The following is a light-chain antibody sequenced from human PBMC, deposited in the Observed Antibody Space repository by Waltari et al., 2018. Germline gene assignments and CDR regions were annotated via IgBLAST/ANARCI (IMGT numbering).Light chain of an antibody. Sequence: QSVLTQPPSASGTPGQRVTISCSGSSSNIGSNYVFWYQQLPGTAPNLLMYRNNQRPPGVSDRVSGSKSGTSASLAISGLRSEDEVDYYCATWDDSLSGPVFGTGTKVIVL. CDR2: RNN. CDR1: SSNIGSNY. V-gene: IGLV1-47*01. CDR3: ATWDDSLSGPV. J-gene: IGLJ1*01.